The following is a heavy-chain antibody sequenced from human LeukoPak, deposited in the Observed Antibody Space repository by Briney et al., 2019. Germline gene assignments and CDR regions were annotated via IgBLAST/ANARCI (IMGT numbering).Heavy chain of an antibody. CDR1: GGSVSSYS. CDR3: ARGIFGGGSNYHGMDV. CDR2: IYYTGSSGST. V-gene: IGHV4-59*02. J-gene: IGHJ6*02. D-gene: IGHD1-26*01. Sequence: SETLSLTCTVSGGSVSSYSWSWIRQPPGKVLDLIGFIYYTGSSGSTKYNPSLNSRVSISVDTSKKQFSLNLNSVTAADTAVYYCARGIFGGGSNYHGMDVWGQGTTVTVSS.